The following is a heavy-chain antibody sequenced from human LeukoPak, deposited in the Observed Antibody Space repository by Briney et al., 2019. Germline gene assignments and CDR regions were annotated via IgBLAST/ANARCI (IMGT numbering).Heavy chain of an antibody. CDR1: GFTFSSYA. D-gene: IGHD3-22*01. CDR3: AKSPDYYDSSGLDY. CDR2: ISGSGGST. J-gene: IGHJ4*02. Sequence: GGSLRLSCAVSGFTFSSYAMSWVRQAPGKGLEWVSAISGSGGSTYYADSVKGRFTISRDNSKNTLYLQMNSLRAEDTAVYYCAKSPDYYDSSGLDYWGQGTLVTVSS. V-gene: IGHV3-23*01.